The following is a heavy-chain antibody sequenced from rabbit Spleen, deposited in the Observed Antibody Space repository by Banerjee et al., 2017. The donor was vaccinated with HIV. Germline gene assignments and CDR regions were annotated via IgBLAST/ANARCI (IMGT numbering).Heavy chain of an antibody. CDR1: GFSFSSSDY. CDR3: ARADNGWSL. J-gene: IGHJ4*01. D-gene: IGHD6-1*01. V-gene: IGHV1S40*01. Sequence: QSLEESGGGLVQPEGSLALTCKASGFSFSSSDYICWVRQAPGKGLEWIACINAVTGRPVYASWAKGRFTFSKTSSTTVTLQMTSLTAADTATYFCARADNGWSLWGPGTLVTVS. CDR2: INAVTGRP.